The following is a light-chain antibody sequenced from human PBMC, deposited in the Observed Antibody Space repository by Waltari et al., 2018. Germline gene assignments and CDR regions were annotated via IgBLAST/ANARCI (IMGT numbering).Light chain of an antibody. J-gene: IGKJ2*01. CDR2: KAS. V-gene: IGKV1-5*03. Sequence: DIQMTQSPSTLSASVGDRVTITCRASQSISSWLAWYQQKPGKAPKLLIYKASSLESGVPSRFSGSGSGTEFTLTISSLQPDDFATYYCQQYNSNSPTFGQGTKLEIK. CDR1: QSISSW. CDR3: QQYNSNSPT.